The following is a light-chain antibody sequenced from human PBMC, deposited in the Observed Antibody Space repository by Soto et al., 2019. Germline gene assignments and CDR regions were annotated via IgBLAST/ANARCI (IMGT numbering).Light chain of an antibody. V-gene: IGKV3-20*01. CDR1: QSVSSSY. J-gene: IGKJ1*01. Sequence: EIVLTQSPGTLSLSPEERATLSCRASQSVSSSYLAWYQQKPGQAPRLLIYGASSRATGIPDRFSGSGSGTDFTLTISRLEPEDFAVYYCQQYGSSRRTFGQGTKVHI. CDR3: QQYGSSRRT. CDR2: GAS.